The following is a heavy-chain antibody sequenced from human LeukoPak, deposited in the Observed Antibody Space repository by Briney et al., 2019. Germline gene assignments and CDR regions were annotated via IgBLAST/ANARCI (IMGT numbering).Heavy chain of an antibody. CDR3: ARSGGRSVSNGPLFDY. V-gene: IGHV4-59*01. CDR1: GGSISSYY. D-gene: IGHD3-16*01. CDR2: IYYSGST. J-gene: IGHJ4*02. Sequence: PSETLSLTCTVSGGSISSYYWSWIRQPPGKGLEWIGYIYYSGSTNYNPSLKSRVTISVDTSKNQFSLKLSSVTAADTAVYYCARSGGRSVSNGPLFDYWGQGTLVTVSS.